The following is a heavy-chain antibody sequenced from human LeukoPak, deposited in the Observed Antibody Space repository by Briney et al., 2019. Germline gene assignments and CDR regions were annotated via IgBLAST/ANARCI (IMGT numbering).Heavy chain of an antibody. V-gene: IGHV3-48*04. Sequence: GSLRLSCAASGFSFSNYGMNWVRQAPGKGLEWVAYISSSSGTIYYAASVKGRFTVSRDNAKNSLYLHMTSLRAADTAVYYCARSLCYDTGCSFDNWGQGTLVTVSS. J-gene: IGHJ4*02. D-gene: IGHD3-3*01. CDR3: ARSLCYDTGCSFDN. CDR1: GFSFSNYG. CDR2: ISSSSGTI.